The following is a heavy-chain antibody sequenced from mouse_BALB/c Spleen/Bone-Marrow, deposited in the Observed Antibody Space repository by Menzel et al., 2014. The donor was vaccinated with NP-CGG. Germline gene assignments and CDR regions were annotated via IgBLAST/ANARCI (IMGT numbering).Heavy chain of an antibody. CDR3: ARPGDYDAMDY. CDR1: RFDFXRYW. CDR2: INPDSSTI. J-gene: IGHJ4*01. Sequence: EVMLVESGGGLVQPGGSLKLSCAASRFDFXRYWMSWVRQAPGKGLEWIGEINPDSSTINYTPSLKDKFIISRDNAKNTLYLQMSKVRSEDTALYYCARPGDYDAMDYWGRGTSVTVSS. V-gene: IGHV4-1*02.